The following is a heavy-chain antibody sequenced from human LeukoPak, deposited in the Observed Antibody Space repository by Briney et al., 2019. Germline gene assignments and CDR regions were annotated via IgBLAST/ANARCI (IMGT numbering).Heavy chain of an antibody. CDR1: GCTFTDYY. D-gene: IGHD4-17*01. CDR3: ARDRDGAQGGC. CDR2: INPNSGGT. V-gene: IGHV1-2*02. J-gene: IGHJ4*02. Sequence: ASVKVSCKASGCTFTDYYMHWVRQAPGQGLEWMGWINPNSGGTNYAQKFQGRVTMTRDTSISTAYMELSRLRSDDTAVYYCARDRDGAQGGCWGQGTLVTVSS.